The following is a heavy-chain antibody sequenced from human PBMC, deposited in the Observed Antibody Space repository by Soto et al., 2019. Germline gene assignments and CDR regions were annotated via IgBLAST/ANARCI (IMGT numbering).Heavy chain of an antibody. CDR1: GFTFSSYG. V-gene: IGHV3-30*18. CDR3: AKDGIAVDIMGPNYYYYYGMDV. D-gene: IGHD6-19*01. J-gene: IGHJ6*02. CDR2: ISYDGSNK. Sequence: QVQLVESGGGVVQPGRSLRLSCAASGFTFSSYGMHWVRQAPGKGLEWVAVISYDGSNKYYADSVKGRLPSPRGKSKNKLNLQMNSMRAEDTAVYYCAKDGIAVDIMGPNYYYYYGMDVWGQGTTVTVSS.